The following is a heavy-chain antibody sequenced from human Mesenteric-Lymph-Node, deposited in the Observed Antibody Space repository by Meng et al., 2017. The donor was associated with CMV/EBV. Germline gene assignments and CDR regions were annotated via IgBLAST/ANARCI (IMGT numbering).Heavy chain of an antibody. CDR1: GFTFSRYA. CDR2: ISYDGRST. J-gene: IGHJ4*02. D-gene: IGHD3-10*01. Sequence: RLGCAASGFTFSRYAMHWVRQTTGKELEWVAVISYDGRSTNYADSVKGRFTISRDNSKNTQYLQMNSLRAEDTAVYYCARDGYYFDYWGQGTLVTVSS. CDR3: ARDGYYFDY. V-gene: IGHV3-30*04.